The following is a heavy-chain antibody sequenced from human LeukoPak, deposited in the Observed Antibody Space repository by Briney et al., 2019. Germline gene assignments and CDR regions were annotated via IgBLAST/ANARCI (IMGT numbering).Heavy chain of an antibody. Sequence: TSETLSLTCTVSGGSTSSSNYYWGWIRQPPGKGLEWIGGIHYSGNTYYNPSLKSRVTISVDTSKNQFSLKLSSVTAADTAVYYCARLGAGPTYYDFWSGYSSFYFDYWGQGTLVTVSS. D-gene: IGHD3-3*01. CDR3: ARLGAGPTYYDFWSGYSSFYFDY. CDR2: IHYSGNT. V-gene: IGHV4-39*01. J-gene: IGHJ4*02. CDR1: GGSTSSSNYY.